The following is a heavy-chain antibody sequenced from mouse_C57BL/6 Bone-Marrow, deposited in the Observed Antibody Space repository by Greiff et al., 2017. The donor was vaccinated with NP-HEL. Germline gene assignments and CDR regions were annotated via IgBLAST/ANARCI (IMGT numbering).Heavy chain of an antibody. Sequence: VQLHQSGPELVKPGASVKISCKASGYTFTDYYMNWVKQSHGKSLEWIGDINPNNGGTSYNQKFKGKATLTVDKSSSTAYMELRSLTSEDSAVYYCARGGSNYDYWGQGTTLTVSS. CDR3: ARGGSNYDY. J-gene: IGHJ2*01. CDR1: GYTFTDYY. D-gene: IGHD2-5*01. CDR2: INPNNGGT. V-gene: IGHV1-26*01.